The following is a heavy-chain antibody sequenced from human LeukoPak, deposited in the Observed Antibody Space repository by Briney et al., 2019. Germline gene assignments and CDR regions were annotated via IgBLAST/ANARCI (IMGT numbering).Heavy chain of an antibody. CDR2: IYHSGSS. J-gene: IGHJ5*02. CDR3: ARGRATMVRGAPAGDWFDP. CDR1: GGSISSGGYS. V-gene: IGHV4-30-2*01. Sequence: SETLSLTCAVSGGSISSGGYSWSWIRQPPGKGLEWIGYIYHSGSSYYNPSLKSRVTISVDRSKNQFSLKLSSVTAADTAVYYCARGRATMVRGAPAGDWFDPWGQGTLVTASS. D-gene: IGHD3-10*01.